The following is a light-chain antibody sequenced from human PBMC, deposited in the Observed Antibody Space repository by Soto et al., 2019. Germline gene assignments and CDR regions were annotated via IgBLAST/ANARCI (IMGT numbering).Light chain of an antibody. V-gene: IGLV2-8*01. Sequence: LTQPPSASGSPGQSVTISCTGTSSDVGGYNYVSWYQQHPGKAPKLMIYEVSKRPSGVPDRFSGSKSGNTASLTVSGLQAEDEADYYCSSYAGSNNPYVFGTGTKVTVL. CDR2: EVS. CDR3: SSYAGSNNPYV. J-gene: IGLJ1*01. CDR1: SSDVGGYNY.